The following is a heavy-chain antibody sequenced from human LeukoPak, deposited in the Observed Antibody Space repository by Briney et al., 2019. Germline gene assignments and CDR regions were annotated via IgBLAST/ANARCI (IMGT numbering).Heavy chain of an antibody. CDR3: ARDQPFRSSSTSYPNWFDP. V-gene: IGHV4-39*07. Sequence: SETLSLTCTVSSGSIISSGYYWGWIRQPPGKGLEWIGSIYSSGSTYYNPSLKSRVTMSVDTSKNQFSLKLSSVTAADTAVYYCARDQPFRSSSTSYPNWFDPWGQGTLVTVSS. D-gene: IGHD2-2*01. J-gene: IGHJ5*02. CDR1: SGSIISSGYY. CDR2: IYSSGST.